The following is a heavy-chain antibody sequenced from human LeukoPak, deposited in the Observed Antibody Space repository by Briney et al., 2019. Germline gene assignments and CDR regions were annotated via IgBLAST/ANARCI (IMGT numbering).Heavy chain of an antibody. CDR2: IYTSGST. Sequence: SETLSLTCTVSGGSIGSYYWSWIRQPAGKGLEWIGRIYTSGSTNYNPSLKSRVTMSVDTSKNQFSLKLSSVTAADTAVYYCAREERGYSSSWYTERWGQGTLVTVSS. J-gene: IGHJ4*02. D-gene: IGHD6-13*01. V-gene: IGHV4-4*07. CDR3: AREERGYSSSWYTER. CDR1: GGSIGSYY.